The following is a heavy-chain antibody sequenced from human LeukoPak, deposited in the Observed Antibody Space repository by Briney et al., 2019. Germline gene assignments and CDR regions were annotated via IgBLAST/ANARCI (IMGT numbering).Heavy chain of an antibody. CDR2: IYYSGST. D-gene: IGHD5-18*01. CDR3: ARVMVTDSFFVWFDP. J-gene: IGHJ5*02. Sequence: SETLSLTCAVSGGSISSSNWWSWVRQPPGKGLEWIGYIYYSGSTNYNPSLKSRVTISVDTSKNQFSLKLSSVTAADTAVYYCARVMVTDSFFVWFDPWGQGTLVTVSS. V-gene: IGHV4-4*02. CDR1: GGSISSSNW.